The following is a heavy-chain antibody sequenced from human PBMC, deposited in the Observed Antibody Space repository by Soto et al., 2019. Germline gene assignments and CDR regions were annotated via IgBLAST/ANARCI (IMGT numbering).Heavy chain of an antibody. D-gene: IGHD4-17*01. CDR2: IESKTDVGTT. Sequence: EVQLVESGGGLVQPGGSLRLSCAASGFTFINAWMNWVRQAPGKGLEWVGRIESKTDVGTTDYAAPVKGRFTISNDDSKNPPYLQINRLKADDTAVYYCTSLGATTVTYYYYYGMDVWGQGTTVTVSS. V-gene: IGHV3-15*07. CDR3: TSLGATTVTYYYYYGMDV. CDR1: GFTFINAW. J-gene: IGHJ6*02.